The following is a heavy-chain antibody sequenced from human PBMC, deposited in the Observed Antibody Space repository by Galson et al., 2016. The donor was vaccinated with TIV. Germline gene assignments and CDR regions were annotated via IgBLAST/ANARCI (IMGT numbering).Heavy chain of an antibody. CDR2: IDPDSGTT. V-gene: IGHV1-2*04. D-gene: IGHD4-23*01. CDR1: GFTFIGYY. Sequence: SCKASGFTFIGYYIHWVRQAPGQGLEWMGWIDPDSGTTNYAQKFQGWVTMTRDTSVATASMELSRLTSEDTAVYYCALVTPRIFNWGQGTLVTVSS. J-gene: IGHJ4*02. CDR3: ALVTPRIFN.